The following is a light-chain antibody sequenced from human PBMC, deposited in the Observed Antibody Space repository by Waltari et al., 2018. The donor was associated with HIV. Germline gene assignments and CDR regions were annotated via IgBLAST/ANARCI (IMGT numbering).Light chain of an antibody. CDR2: GVS. V-gene: IGLV2-14*01. CDR1: VTDLDIYKF. J-gene: IGLJ3*02. Sequence: HSALTQPASVSGSPGQSITISCRGPVTDLDIYKFVSWYRQYPCLAPQLVLYGVSSRPSGVSLRCSGSKSGDTASLTSAGLEAEDEADYYCSSYTPSHSLVFGGGTKLTVL. CDR3: SSYTPSHSLV.